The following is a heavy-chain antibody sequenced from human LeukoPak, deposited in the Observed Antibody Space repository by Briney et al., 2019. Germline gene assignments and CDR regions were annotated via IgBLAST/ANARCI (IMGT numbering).Heavy chain of an antibody. V-gene: IGHV5-51*01. CDR2: IYPGGSDT. Sequence: GESLKISCKGSGYSFTSYWIGWVRQMPGKGVEWMGIIYPGGSDTRYSPSFQGQVTISADKSISTAYLQWSSLKASDTAMYYCARRETGRGTGFDYWGQGTLVTVSS. CDR1: GYSFTSYW. CDR3: ARRETGRGTGFDY. J-gene: IGHJ4*02. D-gene: IGHD3-9*01.